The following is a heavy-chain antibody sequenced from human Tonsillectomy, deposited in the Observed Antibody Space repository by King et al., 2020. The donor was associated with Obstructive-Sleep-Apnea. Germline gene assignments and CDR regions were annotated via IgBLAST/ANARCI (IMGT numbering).Heavy chain of an antibody. CDR3: ARGSGAAAVNWFDP. J-gene: IGHJ5*02. Sequence: VQLQQWGAGLLKPSETLSLTCGVFCGSFSDYYWSWIRPPPGKGLEWMGEINHSGSTNYNPALESGVAISVDTSKNQFSLKLNSVTAAATAVYYCARGSGAAAVNWFDPWGQGTLVTVSS. CDR2: INHSGST. CDR1: CGSFSDYY. V-gene: IGHV4-34*01. D-gene: IGHD6-13*01.